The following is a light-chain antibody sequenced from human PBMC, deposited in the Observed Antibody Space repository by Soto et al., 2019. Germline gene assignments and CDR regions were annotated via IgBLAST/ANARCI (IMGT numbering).Light chain of an antibody. J-gene: IGKJ1*01. CDR1: QSVSSSH. CDR3: QQYGSSPWT. V-gene: IGKV3-20*01. CDR2: GAS. Sequence: EIVLTPSPGTLSLSPGDRATLSCRASQSVSSSHLAWYQQKPGQAPRLLIYGASSRATDIPDRFSGSGSGTDFTLTISRLEPEDFAVYYCQQYGSSPWTFGRGTKVDIK.